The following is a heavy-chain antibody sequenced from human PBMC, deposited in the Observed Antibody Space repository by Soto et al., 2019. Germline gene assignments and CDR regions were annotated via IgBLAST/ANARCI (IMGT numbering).Heavy chain of an antibody. CDR1: GYTFTSYA. V-gene: IGHV1-3*01. J-gene: IGHJ6*02. CDR2: INAGNGNT. D-gene: IGHD3-16*01. CDR3: ARDQTLGLGYYYGMDV. Sequence: ASVKVSCKASGYTFTSYAMHWVRQAPGQRLGWMGWINAGNGNTKYSQKFQGRVTITRDTSASTAYMELSSLRSEDTAVYYCARDQTLGLGYYYGMDVWGQGTTVTVSS.